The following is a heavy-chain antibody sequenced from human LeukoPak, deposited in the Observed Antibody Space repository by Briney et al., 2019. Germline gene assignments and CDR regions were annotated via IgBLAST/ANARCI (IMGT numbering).Heavy chain of an antibody. CDR1: GFAFSSYN. CDR2: ISTTSTYI. D-gene: IGHD2-2*01. CDR3: ARAGTCSSTSCDGGIEY. V-gene: IGHV3-21*06. Sequence: PGGSLRLSCAASGFAFSSYNMKWVRQAPGKGLEWVSFISTTSTYISYADSVKGRFTVSRDNSKNLLYLQMDSLRVEDTAVYYCARAGTCSSTSCDGGIEYWGQGTLVTVSS. J-gene: IGHJ4*02.